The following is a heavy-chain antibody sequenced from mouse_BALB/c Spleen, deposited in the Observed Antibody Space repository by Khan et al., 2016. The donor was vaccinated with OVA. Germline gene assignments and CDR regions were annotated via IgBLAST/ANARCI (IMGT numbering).Heavy chain of an antibody. CDR2: ISDLAYTI. V-gene: IGHV5-15*02. D-gene: IGHD1-2*01. CDR3: ARGGGTAPFAY. Sequence: EVELVESGGGLVQPGGSRKLSCAASGFTFRDYGMAWVRQAPGKGPEWVAFISDLAYTIYYAATVTGRFTISRENAKNTLYLAMRSLRSGDTVMYYCARGGGTAPFAYWGLGTLVTVSA. CDR1: GFTFRDYG. J-gene: IGHJ3*01.